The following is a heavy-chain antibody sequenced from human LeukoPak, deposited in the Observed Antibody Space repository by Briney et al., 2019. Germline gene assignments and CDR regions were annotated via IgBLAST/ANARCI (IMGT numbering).Heavy chain of an antibody. CDR3: ARAVPAASFY. CDR1: GFTVSSHY. CDR2: IYSGGST. Sequence: GGSLRLSCAASGFTVSSHYMSWVRQAPGKGLEWVSIIYSGGSTYYANSVKGRFTISRDNSKNALYLQMNSLRAEDTAVYYCARAVPAASFYWGQGTLVTVSS. V-gene: IGHV3-66*01. D-gene: IGHD2-2*01. J-gene: IGHJ4*02.